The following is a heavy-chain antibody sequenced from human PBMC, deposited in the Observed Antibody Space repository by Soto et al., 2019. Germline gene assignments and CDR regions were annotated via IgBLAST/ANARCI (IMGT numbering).Heavy chain of an antibody. CDR1: GYTFTSYG. CDR2: ISAYNGNT. CDR3: ARVFPDSGYLNTDY. Sequence: GASVKVSCKASGYTFTSYGISWVRQAPEQGLEWMGWISAYNGNTNYAQKLQGRVTMTTDTSTSTAYMELRSLRSDDTAVYYCARVFPDSGYLNTDYWGQGTLVTVSS. V-gene: IGHV1-18*01. D-gene: IGHD5-12*01. J-gene: IGHJ4*02.